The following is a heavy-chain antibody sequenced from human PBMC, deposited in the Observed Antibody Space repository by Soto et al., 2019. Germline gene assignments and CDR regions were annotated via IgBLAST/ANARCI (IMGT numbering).Heavy chain of an antibody. D-gene: IGHD5-18*01. CDR2: ISGSGGST. J-gene: IGHJ4*02. Sequence: EVQLLESGGGLVQPGGSLRLSCAASGFTFSSYAMSWVRQAPGKGLEWVSAISGSGGSTYYADSVKGRFTISRXNSXXXLXXXXXXXXXEXTAVYYCAKHVRGPVDTAMAYFDYWGQGTLVTVSS. CDR3: AKHVRGPVDTAMAYFDY. V-gene: IGHV3-23*01. CDR1: GFTFSSYA.